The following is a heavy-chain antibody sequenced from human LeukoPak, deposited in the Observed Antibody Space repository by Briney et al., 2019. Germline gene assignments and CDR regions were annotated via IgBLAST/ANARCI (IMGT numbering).Heavy chain of an antibody. D-gene: IGHD3-9*01. CDR1: GGSISSYY. CDR3: AREAPARYGENFDY. CDR2: IYTSGST. Sequence: SETLSLACTVSGGSISSYYWSWIRQPAGKGLEWIGRIYTSGSTNYNPSLKSRVTMSVDTSKNQFSLKLSSVTAADTAVYYCAREAPARYGENFDYWGQGTLVTVSS. V-gene: IGHV4-4*07. J-gene: IGHJ4*02.